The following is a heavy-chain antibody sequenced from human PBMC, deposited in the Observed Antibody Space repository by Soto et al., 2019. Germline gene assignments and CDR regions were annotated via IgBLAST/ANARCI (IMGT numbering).Heavy chain of an antibody. CDR2: IKQDGSEK. D-gene: IGHD2-2*01. CDR1: GFTFSSYW. V-gene: IGHV3-7*01. J-gene: IGHJ4*02. CDR3: ARVNIAFIQQLIPAAIDY. Sequence: DVQLVESGGGLVQPGGSLSLSCAASGFTFSSYWMTWVRQAPGKGLEWVAHIKQDGSEKYHVDSLKGRFTISRDNAKNSLYLQVNSLRADDTAVYYGARVNIAFIQQLIPAAIDYWGQGTLVTVSS.